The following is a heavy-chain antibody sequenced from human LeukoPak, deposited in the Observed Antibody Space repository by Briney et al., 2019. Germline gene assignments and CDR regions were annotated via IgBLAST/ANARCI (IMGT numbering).Heavy chain of an antibody. CDR3: AELGITMIGGV. V-gene: IGHV3-48*03. J-gene: IGHJ6*04. CDR2: ISSSGSTI. CDR1: GFTFSSYE. Sequence: PGGSLRLSCAASGFTFSSYEMNWVRQAPGKGLEWVSYISSSGSTIYYADSVKGRFTISRDNAKDSLYLQMNSLRAEDTAVYYCAELGITMIGGVWGKGTAVTISS. D-gene: IGHD3-10*02.